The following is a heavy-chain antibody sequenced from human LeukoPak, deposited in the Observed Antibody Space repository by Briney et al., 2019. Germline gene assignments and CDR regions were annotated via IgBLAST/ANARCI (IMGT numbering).Heavy chain of an antibody. CDR3: ACLGNYRGDY. V-gene: IGHV4-34*01. Sequence: SETLSLTCAVYGGSFSGYYWSWIRQPPGKGLEWIGEINHSGSTNYNPSLKSRVTISVDTSKNRFSLKLSSVTAADKAVYYCACLGNYRGDYWGQGTLVTVSS. D-gene: IGHD1-7*01. CDR2: INHSGST. J-gene: IGHJ4*02. CDR1: GGSFSGYY.